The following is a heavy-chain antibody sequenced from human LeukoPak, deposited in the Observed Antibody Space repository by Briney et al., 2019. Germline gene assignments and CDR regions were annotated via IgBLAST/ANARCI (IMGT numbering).Heavy chain of an antibody. CDR3: ARHRRVTMVRGVGIMDV. Sequence: PSDTLSLTCTVSGGSISSSSYFWGWIRQPPAKGLEWIGSIYYSESTYYNPSLKSRVTISVDTSKNQFSMKLSSVPAAHTAVYYCARHRRVTMVRGVGIMDVWGQGTTVTVSS. CDR2: IYYSEST. J-gene: IGHJ6*02. V-gene: IGHV4-39*01. CDR1: GGSISSSSYF. D-gene: IGHD3-10*01.